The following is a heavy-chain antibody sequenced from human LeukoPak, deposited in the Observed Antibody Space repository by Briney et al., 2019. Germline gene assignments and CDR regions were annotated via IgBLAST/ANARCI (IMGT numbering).Heavy chain of an antibody. CDR2: ISYDGSNK. Sequence: PGRSLRLSCAASGFTFSSYAMHWVRQAPGKGLEWVAVISYDGSNKYYADSVKDRFTISRDNSKNTLYLQMNSLRAEDTAVYYCARELSVRGVIRYYGMDVWGKGTTVTVSS. J-gene: IGHJ6*04. CDR3: ARELSVRGVIRYYGMDV. CDR1: GFTFSSYA. V-gene: IGHV3-30*04. D-gene: IGHD3-10*01.